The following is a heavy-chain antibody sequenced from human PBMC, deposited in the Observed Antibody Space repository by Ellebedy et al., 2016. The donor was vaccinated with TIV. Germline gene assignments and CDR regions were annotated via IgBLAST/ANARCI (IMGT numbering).Heavy chain of an antibody. CDR2: MNPSSGIT. CDR1: GYTLTNYD. V-gene: IGHV1-8*01. J-gene: IGHJ5*02. Sequence: AASVKVSCKASGYTLTNYDINWVRQATGQGLEWVGWMNPSSGITGYAQKFQGRVTMTRNTSISTAYMELSSLRSEDTAVYYCARGSKPFDPWGQGTLVTVSS. CDR3: ARGSKPFDP.